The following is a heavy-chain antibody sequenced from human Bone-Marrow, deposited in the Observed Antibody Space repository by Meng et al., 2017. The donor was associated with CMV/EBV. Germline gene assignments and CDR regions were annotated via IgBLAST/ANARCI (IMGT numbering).Heavy chain of an antibody. J-gene: IGHJ5*02. Sequence: GGSLRLSCAASGFMFSGYSMHWVRQAPGQGLEWMGIINPSGGSTSYAQKFQGRVTMTRDTSTSTVYMELSSLRSEDTAVYYCARGTNYFGGVDNWFDPWGQGTLVTVSS. CDR3: ARGTNYFGGVDNWFDP. D-gene: IGHD3-10*01. CDR1: GFMFSGYS. V-gene: IGHV1-46*01. CDR2: INPSGGST.